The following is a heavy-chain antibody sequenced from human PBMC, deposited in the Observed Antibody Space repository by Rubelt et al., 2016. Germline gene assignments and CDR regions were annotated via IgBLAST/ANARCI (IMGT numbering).Heavy chain of an antibody. V-gene: IGHV3-23*01. D-gene: IGHD5-24*01. Sequence: EVQLLESGGGLVQPGGSLRLSCAASGFTFSSYAMSWVRQAPGKGLEWVSAISGSAAGTYYADSVKGRFIISRDNSRNMLFLQMNSLRAEDTAIDYCARVGTIMIWGQGTLVTVSS. CDR3: ARVGTIMI. J-gene: IGHJ4*02. CDR2: ISGSAAGT. CDR1: GFTFSSYA.